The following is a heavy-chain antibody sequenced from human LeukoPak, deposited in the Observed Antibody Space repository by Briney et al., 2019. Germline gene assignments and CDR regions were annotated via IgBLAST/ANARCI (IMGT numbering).Heavy chain of an antibody. V-gene: IGHV1-18*01. CDR3: ARDRGDRGTNWFDP. D-gene: IGHD3-10*01. CDR1: GYIFTNYV. Sequence: ASVKVSCKASGYIFTNYVISWVRQAPGQGLEWMGWISAYNGNTNYAQKLQGRVTMTTDTSTSTAYMELRSLRSDDTAVYYCARDRGDRGTNWFDPWGQGTLVTVSS. CDR2: ISAYNGNT. J-gene: IGHJ5*02.